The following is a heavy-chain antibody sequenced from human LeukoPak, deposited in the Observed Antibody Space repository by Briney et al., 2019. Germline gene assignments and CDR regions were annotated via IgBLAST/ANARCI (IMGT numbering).Heavy chain of an antibody. Sequence: GESLKISCQCSGYSSPRDWIAWVRQPPGKGLEWMGIIHPGDSNIVYSPFLQAQVTISADRSISTTYLQRDSLKASDTAMYYCARLTYYDPTHYFDYWGQGTLVSVSS. V-gene: IGHV5-51*01. D-gene: IGHD3-22*01. CDR2: IHPGDSNI. CDR1: GYSSPRDW. J-gene: IGHJ4*02. CDR3: ARLTYYDPTHYFDY.